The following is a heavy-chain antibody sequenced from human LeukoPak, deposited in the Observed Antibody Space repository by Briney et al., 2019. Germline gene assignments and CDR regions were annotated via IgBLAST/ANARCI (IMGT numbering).Heavy chain of an antibody. J-gene: IGHJ4*02. D-gene: IGHD1-26*01. V-gene: IGHV3-53*01. CDR3: ARDLIVGATLGSDY. CDR2: IYSGGST. Sequence: GGSLRLSCAASGFTFSSNYMSWVRQAPGKGLEWVSVIYSGGSTYYADSVKGRFTISRDNSKNTLYLQMNSLRAEGTAVYYCARDLIVGATLGSDYWGQGTLVTVSS. CDR1: GFTFSSNY.